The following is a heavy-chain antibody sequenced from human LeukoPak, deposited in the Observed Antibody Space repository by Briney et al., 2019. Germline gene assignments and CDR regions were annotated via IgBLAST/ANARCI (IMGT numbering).Heavy chain of an antibody. CDR2: INPSGGST. D-gene: IGHD3-3*01. V-gene: IGHV1-46*01. CDR3: ARAVWSGYYGFYFDY. CDR1: GYTFTGYY. Sequence: ASVKVSCKASGYTFTGYYMHWVRQAPGQGLEWMGWINPSGGSTSYAQKFQGRVTMTRDTSTSTVYMELSSLRSEDTAVYYCARAVWSGYYGFYFDYWGQGTLVTVSS. J-gene: IGHJ4*02.